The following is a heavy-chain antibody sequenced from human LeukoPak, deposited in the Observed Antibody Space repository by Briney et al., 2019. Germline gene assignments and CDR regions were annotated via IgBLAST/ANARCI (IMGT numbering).Heavy chain of an antibody. J-gene: IGHJ2*01. Sequence: GGSLSLSCAASGFTFSSYGMHWVRQARGKGLEWVAVISYDGRNKYHAHSVKGRFTISRDNSKNPLYLQMNSLRAEDTAVYYCARDSSSWYPEPYWYFDLWGRGTLVTVSS. CDR1: GFTFSSYG. CDR2: ISYDGRNK. D-gene: IGHD6-13*01. V-gene: IGHV3-30*03. CDR3: ARDSSSWYPEPYWYFDL.